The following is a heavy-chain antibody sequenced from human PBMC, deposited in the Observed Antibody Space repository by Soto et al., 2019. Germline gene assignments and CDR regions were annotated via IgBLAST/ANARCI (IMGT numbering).Heavy chain of an antibody. Sequence: QVQLQESGPGLVKPSQTLSLTCTVSGGSISSRGYHWSWIRQPPGKGLEWIGCIYYSGSTYYNPYLKSRVTXXPXTXXTQLSVKPSSVTSPATAVYYCARDSSSWATGLLVYWGQGTLDNVSS. CDR3: ARDSSSWATGLLVY. V-gene: IGHV4-30-4*01. CDR2: IYYSGST. CDR1: GGSISSRGYH. D-gene: IGHD6-13*01. J-gene: IGHJ4*02.